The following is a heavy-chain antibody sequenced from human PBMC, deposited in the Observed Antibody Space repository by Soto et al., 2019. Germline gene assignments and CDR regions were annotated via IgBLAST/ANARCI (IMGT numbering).Heavy chain of an antibody. D-gene: IGHD6-19*01. CDR2: IVVGSGNT. J-gene: IGHJ4*02. CDR3: AADPDAYSSGWRNFDY. CDR1: GFTFTSSA. Sequence: GASVKVSCKASGFTFTSSAVQWVRQARGQRHEWIGWIVVGSGNTNYAQKFQERVTITRDMSTSTAYMELSSLRSEDTAVDYCAADPDAYSSGWRNFDYWGQGTLVTVSS. V-gene: IGHV1-58*01.